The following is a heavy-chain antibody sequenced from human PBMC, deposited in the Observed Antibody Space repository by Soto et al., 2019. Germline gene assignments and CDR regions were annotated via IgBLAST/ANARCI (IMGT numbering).Heavy chain of an antibody. CDR3: ARDAGTPVVDKDDYGDHDAFDI. CDR2: IYYSGST. CDR1: GGSISSGGYY. Sequence: QVQLQESGPGLVKPSQTLSLTCTVSGGSISSGGYYWSWIRQHPGKGLEWIGYIYYSGSTYYNPSLKSRVTKSVDTSKNQFSRKLSSVTAADTAVYYCARDAGTPVVDKDDYGDHDAFDIWGQGTMVTVSS. D-gene: IGHD4-17*01. J-gene: IGHJ3*02. V-gene: IGHV4-31*03.